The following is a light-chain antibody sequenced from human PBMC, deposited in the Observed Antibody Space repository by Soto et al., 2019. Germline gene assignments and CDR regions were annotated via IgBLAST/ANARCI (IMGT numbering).Light chain of an antibody. Sequence: EIVLTQSPGTLSLSPGERATLSCRASQSVSSSFLAWYQQKPGQAPSLLIYGASSRATGIPDRFSGSGSGTDFTLTISRLEPEDFAVYYCQPYDSSPLTFGGGTKVEIK. CDR1: QSVSSSF. J-gene: IGKJ4*01. CDR3: QPYDSSPLT. V-gene: IGKV3-20*01. CDR2: GAS.